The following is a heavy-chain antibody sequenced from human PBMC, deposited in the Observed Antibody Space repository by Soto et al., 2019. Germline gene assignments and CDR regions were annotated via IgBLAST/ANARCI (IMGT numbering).Heavy chain of an antibody. CDR1: GYTFTNYA. Sequence: QVQLVQSGAEVKKPGASVKVSCKASGYTFTNYAIHWVRQAPGQRLEWMGWITAGNGNTKYSQYFQGRVTITRDTSANTAYMELSSLRSEDTAVYDCARDGTVYYTPDLWGQGTLVTVSS. V-gene: IGHV1-3*01. J-gene: IGHJ5*02. CDR2: ITAGNGNT. D-gene: IGHD3-9*01. CDR3: ARDGTVYYTPDL.